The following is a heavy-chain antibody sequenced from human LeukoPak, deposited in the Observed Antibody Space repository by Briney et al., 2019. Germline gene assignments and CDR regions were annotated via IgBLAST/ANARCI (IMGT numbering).Heavy chain of an antibody. V-gene: IGHV1-2*02. CDR3: ARGDVVGTTAFFPFDI. J-gene: IGHJ3*02. CDR2: INPNSGGT. Sequence: GASVKVSCKASGYTFTGYYIHWVRQAPGQGLEWMGWINPNSGGTNYAQKFQGRVTVTRDTSISTTHMELNRLRSDDTAVYYCARGDVVGTTAFFPFDIWGQGTMVTVSS. D-gene: IGHD1-26*01. CDR1: GYTFTGYY.